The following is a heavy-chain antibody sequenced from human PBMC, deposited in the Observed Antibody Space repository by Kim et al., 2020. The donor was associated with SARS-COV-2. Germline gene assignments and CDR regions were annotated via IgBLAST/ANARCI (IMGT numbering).Heavy chain of an antibody. CDR2: MTGSSGNT. V-gene: IGHV3-23*01. CDR1: GFTFSSYT. D-gene: IGHD6-13*01. CDR3: AKLPSRSSASFDH. J-gene: IGHJ4*02. Sequence: EGSLRLSCAASGFTFSSYTMNWVRQAPRKGLEWVSGMTGSSGNTYYADSVKGRFTISRDNSKSTVYLQMNSLRADDTAVYYCAKLPSRSSASFDHWGQGTLVTVSS.